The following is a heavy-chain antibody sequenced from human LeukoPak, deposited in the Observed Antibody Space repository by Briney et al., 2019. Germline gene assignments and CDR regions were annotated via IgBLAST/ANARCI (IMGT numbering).Heavy chain of an antibody. CDR2: ISAYNGNT. CDR1: GYNFEILG. D-gene: IGHD3-3*01. V-gene: IGHV1-18*01. Sequence: ASVKVSCKASGYNFEILGISWVRQAPGQGLEWMGWISAYNGNTNYAQKLQGRVTMTTDTSTSTAYMELRSLRSDDTAVYYCARQKTVSGWTIFDYWGQGTLVTVSS. J-gene: IGHJ4*02. CDR3: ARQKTVSGWTIFDY.